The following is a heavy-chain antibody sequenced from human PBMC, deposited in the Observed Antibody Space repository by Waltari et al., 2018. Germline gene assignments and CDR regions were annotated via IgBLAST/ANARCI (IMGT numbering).Heavy chain of an antibody. V-gene: IGHV3-7*04. Sequence: EVKLVESGGGLVQPGGSLRLSCAASRFSFSSSWMAWARQAPGKGLEWVANINQDGSVRNYVGSVKGRFTISRDNGENSLFLQMNNLRAEDTALYYCARDAYSHPDYWGQGILVTVSS. J-gene: IGHJ4*02. CDR3: ARDAYSHPDY. CDR1: RFSFSSSW. D-gene: IGHD3-16*01. CDR2: INQDGSVR.